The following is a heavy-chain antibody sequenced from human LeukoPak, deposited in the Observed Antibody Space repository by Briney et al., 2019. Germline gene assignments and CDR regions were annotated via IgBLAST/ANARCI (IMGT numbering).Heavy chain of an antibody. CDR3: ARGWVFGLYYFDY. CDR1: GGSFSGYY. V-gene: IGHV4-34*01. D-gene: IGHD6-13*01. J-gene: IGHJ4*02. Sequence: SETLSLTCAVYGGSFSGYYWSWIRQPPGKGLEWIGEINHSGSTNYNPALKSRVTISVDTSKNQFSLKLSSVTAADTAVYYCARGWVFGLYYFDYWGQGTLVTVSS. CDR2: INHSGST.